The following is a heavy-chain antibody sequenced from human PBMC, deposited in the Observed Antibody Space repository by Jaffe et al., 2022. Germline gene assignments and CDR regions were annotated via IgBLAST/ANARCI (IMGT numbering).Heavy chain of an antibody. CDR3: VRERTLQRRSRYDILSGYRAFDL. J-gene: IGHJ4*02. CDR1: GYSLSTYF. V-gene: IGHV1-3*01. CDR2: IDADSPNS. Sequence: QVLLVQSGAELKNPGASVKISCRASGYSLSTYFMHWVRQAPGQSLEWMGWIDADSPNSKSSEKFKDRVTFTKDTSAGTAYMELNYLRFEDTAVYYCVRERTLQRRSRYDILSGYRAFDLWGQGTLVTVSS. D-gene: IGHD3-9*01.